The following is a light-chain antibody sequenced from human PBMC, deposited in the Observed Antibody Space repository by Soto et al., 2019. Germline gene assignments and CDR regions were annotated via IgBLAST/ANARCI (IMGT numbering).Light chain of an antibody. CDR2: DAS. V-gene: IGKV1-33*01. CDR3: QQYDNVPIT. J-gene: IGKJ5*01. CDR1: QDIDKY. Sequence: DIQMTQSPSSLSAYVGDRVTITCHASQDIDKYLNWYQQKPGKAPKLLIDDASNLETGVPSRFSGSGSGTDFTFTISSLQPEDIATYYCQQYDNVPITFGQGTRLEIK.